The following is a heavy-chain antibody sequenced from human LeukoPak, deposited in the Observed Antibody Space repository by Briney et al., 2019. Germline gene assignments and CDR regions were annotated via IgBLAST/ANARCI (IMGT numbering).Heavy chain of an antibody. CDR3: ARGHYYGLDV. CDR1: GFTFRSYI. Sequence: GGSLRLSCAASGFTFRSYIMNWVRQAPGKGLEWVSSISSSSSNIYYADSVKGRFTISRDNAKNSLYLQMNSLRDEDTAVYYCARGHYYGLDVWGKGTTVTISS. V-gene: IGHV3-21*01. J-gene: IGHJ6*04. CDR2: ISSSSSNI.